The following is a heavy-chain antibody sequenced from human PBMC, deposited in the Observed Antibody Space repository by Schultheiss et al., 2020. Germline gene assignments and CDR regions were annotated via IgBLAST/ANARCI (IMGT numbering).Heavy chain of an antibody. J-gene: IGHJ5*02. CDR2: IYYSGST. Sequence: SQTLSLTCTVSGGSISSYYWSWIRQPPGKGLEWIGYIYYSGSTNYNPSLKSRVTISVDRSKNQFSLKLSSVTAADTAMYYCARGSDNWFDPWGQGTLVTVSS. V-gene: IGHV4-59*01. CDR3: ARGSDNWFDP. CDR1: GGSISSYY.